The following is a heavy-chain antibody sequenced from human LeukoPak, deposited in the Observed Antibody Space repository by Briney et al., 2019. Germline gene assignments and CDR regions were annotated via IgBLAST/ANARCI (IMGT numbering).Heavy chain of an antibody. Sequence: GGSLRLSCAAWGFTLSSYGMHWVRQAPGKGLEWVAFIRYDGSNKYYADSVKGRFTISRDNAKNTVYLKMKSLRVEDTAVYSCAKDRAPYDSSDHSFDSWGQGTLVTVSS. J-gene: IGHJ4*02. D-gene: IGHD3-22*01. CDR3: AKDRAPYDSSDHSFDS. CDR2: IRYDGSNK. CDR1: GFTLSSYG. V-gene: IGHV3-30*02.